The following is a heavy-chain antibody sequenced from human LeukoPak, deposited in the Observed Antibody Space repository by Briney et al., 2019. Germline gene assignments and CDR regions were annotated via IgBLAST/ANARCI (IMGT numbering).Heavy chain of an antibody. V-gene: IGHV4-38-2*01. J-gene: IGHJ4*02. CDR3: ARLGEDSSGWYDY. CDR2: IYHSGST. Sequence: SETLSLTCAVSGYSISSGYYWDWIRQPPGKGLEWIGSIYHSGSTYYNPSLKSRVTISVDTSKNRFSLKLSSVTAADTAVYYCARLGEDSSGWYDYWGQGTLVTVSS. CDR1: GYSISSGYY. D-gene: IGHD6-19*01.